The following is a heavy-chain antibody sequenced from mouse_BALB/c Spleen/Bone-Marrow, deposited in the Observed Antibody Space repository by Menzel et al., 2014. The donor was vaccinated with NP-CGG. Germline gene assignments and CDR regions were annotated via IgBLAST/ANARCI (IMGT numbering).Heavy chain of an antibody. D-gene: IGHD1-1*02. CDR1: GYSITSGYS. V-gene: IGHV3-1*02. Sequence: DVHLVESGPDLVKPSQSLSLTCTVTGYSITSGYSWHWIRQLPGNKLEWMGYIHYSGSTNYNPSLKSRISITRDTSKNQFFLQLNSVTTEDTATYYCTRRGLYYGYAMDYWGQGTSVTVSS. J-gene: IGHJ4*01. CDR2: IHYSGST. CDR3: TRRGLYYGYAMDY.